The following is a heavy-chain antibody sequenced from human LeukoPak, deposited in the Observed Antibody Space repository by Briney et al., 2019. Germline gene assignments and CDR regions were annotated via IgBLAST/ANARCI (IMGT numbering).Heavy chain of an antibody. V-gene: IGHV3-23*01. D-gene: IGHD3-16*01. CDR2: ISGSGGST. Sequence: GGSLRLSCAASRFTFSAYSMSWVRQAPGKGLEWVSAISGSGGSTYYADSVRGRFTISRDNSKNTLYLQMNSLRAEDTAVYYCAKDAKSITFGGHYWGQGTLVTVSS. J-gene: IGHJ4*02. CDR1: RFTFSAYS. CDR3: AKDAKSITFGGHY.